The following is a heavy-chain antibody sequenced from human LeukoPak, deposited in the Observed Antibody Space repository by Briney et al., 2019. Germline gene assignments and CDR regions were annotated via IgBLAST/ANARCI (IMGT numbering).Heavy chain of an antibody. Sequence: GRSLRLSCAASGFAFSRYAMHWVRQTPGKGLEWVAVLSNDGNNKYYADSVKGRFTISRDNYKNTLYLQMDNLRVEDTAVYYCARDPVSTGLQINSDFWGQGALVTVSS. CDR1: GFAFSRYA. CDR3: ARDPVSTGLQINSDF. V-gene: IGHV3-30-3*01. J-gene: IGHJ4*02. D-gene: IGHD1-1*01. CDR2: LSNDGNNK.